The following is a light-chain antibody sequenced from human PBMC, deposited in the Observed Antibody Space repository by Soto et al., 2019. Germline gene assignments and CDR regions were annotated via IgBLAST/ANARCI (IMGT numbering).Light chain of an antibody. CDR3: QQYNTYSLT. CDR1: QSISSW. J-gene: IGKJ1*01. V-gene: IGKV1-5*01. Sequence: SKGDRVTITCRASQSISSWLAWYQQKPGKAPKLLIYDASSLESGVPSRFSGSGSGTEFTLTISSLQPDDFATYYCQQYNTYSLTFGQGLKVDIK. CDR2: DAS.